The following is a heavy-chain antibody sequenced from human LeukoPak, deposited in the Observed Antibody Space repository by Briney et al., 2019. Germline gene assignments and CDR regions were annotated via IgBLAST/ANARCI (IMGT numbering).Heavy chain of an antibody. V-gene: IGHV4-34*01. CDR3: ARDITIFGVVPWYFDL. Sequence: SETLSLTCAVYGGSITGYYWSWIRQTPGRGLEWVGEIHYTGATSYNPSLKSRATISTDTSKNQFSLRLSSVTAADTAVYYCARDITIFGVVPWYFDLWGRGTLVTVSS. D-gene: IGHD3-3*01. CDR1: GGSITGYY. CDR2: IHYTGAT. J-gene: IGHJ2*01.